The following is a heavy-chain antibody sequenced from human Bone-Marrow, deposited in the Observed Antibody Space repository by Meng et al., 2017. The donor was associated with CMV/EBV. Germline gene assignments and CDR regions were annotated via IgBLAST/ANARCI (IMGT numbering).Heavy chain of an antibody. CDR2: IYYSGST. J-gene: IGHJ4*02. Sequence: ESLRLCCTVSGGAISSSSYYWGWLRQPPGKRLEWIGSIYYSGSTYYNPSLKSRVTISVDTSKNQFSLKLSSLPAADTAVYYCARDYCSSTSCYQIDYWGQGTLVTVSS. CDR1: GGAISSSSYY. CDR3: ARDYCSSTSCYQIDY. V-gene: IGHV4-39*07. D-gene: IGHD2-2*01.